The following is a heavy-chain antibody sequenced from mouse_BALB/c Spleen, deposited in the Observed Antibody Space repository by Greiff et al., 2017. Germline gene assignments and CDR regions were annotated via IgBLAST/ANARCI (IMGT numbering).Heavy chain of an antibody. CDR2: IWGDGST. Sequence: VKVVESGPGLVQPSQSLSITCTVSGFSLTGYGVNWVRQPPGKGLEWLGMIWGDGSTDYNSALKSRLSISKDNSKSQVFLKMNSLQADDTAIYYCARNGNYYGYGYAMDYWGQGTSVTVSS. D-gene: IGHD1-2*01. CDR1: GFSLTGYG. J-gene: IGHJ4*01. V-gene: IGHV2-6-7*01. CDR3: ARNGNYYGYGYAMDY.